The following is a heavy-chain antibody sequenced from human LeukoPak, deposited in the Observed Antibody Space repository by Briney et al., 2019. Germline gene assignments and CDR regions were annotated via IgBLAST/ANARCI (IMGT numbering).Heavy chain of an antibody. CDR3: ARGNWNDATPGS. CDR2: IYYSGSA. D-gene: IGHD1-1*01. CDR1: GGSISSGDYY. V-gene: IGHV4-30-4*08. Sequence: ASQTLSLTCTVSGGSISSGDYYWSWIRQPPGKGLEWIGYIYYSGSAYYNPSLKSRVTISVDTSKNQFSLKLSSVTAADTAVYYCARGNWNDATPGSWGQGTLVTVSS. J-gene: IGHJ5*02.